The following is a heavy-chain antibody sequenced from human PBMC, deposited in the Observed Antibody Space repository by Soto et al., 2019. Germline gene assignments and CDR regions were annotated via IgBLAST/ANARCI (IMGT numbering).Heavy chain of an antibody. CDR1: GFTVRRGS. D-gene: IGHD2-15*01. CDR3: ATAKLLLPWLFDY. J-gene: IGHJ4*02. Sequence: GQSVTLSCRAPGFTVRRGSLSWGRQALWAGLQWVSGIYSGGSTYYADSVKGRFIISRDDSKNTLFLQMNSLRAEDTAVYYCATAKLLLPWLFDYWGQGTLVTVSS. CDR2: IYSGGST. V-gene: IGHV3-66*01.